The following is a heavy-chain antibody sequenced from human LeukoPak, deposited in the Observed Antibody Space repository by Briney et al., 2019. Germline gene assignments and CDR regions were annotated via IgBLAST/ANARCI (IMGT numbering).Heavy chain of an antibody. CDR1: GFTFSSYW. CDR3: ARGSGATPGSYYYYYMDV. V-gene: IGHV3-7*01. J-gene: IGHJ6*03. Sequence: GGSLRLSCAASGFTFSSYWMSWVRQAPGKGLEWVANIKQDGSEKYYVDSVKGRFTISRDNAKNSLYLQVNSLRAEDTAVYYCARGSGATPGSYYYYYMDVWGKGTTVTVSS. D-gene: IGHD1-26*01. CDR2: IKQDGSEK.